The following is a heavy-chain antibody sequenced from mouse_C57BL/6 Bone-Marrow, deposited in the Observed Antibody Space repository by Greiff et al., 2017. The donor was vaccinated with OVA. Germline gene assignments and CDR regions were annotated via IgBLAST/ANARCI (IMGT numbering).Heavy chain of an antibody. J-gene: IGHJ4*01. CDR1: GFSLSTFGMG. CDR3: ARTPTTVVENAMDY. Sequence: QVTLKVSGPGILQPSQTLSLTCSFSGFSLSTFGMGVGWIRQPSGKGLEWLAHIWWDDDTYYNPALKSRLTISKDTSKNQVFLKIANVDTADTATYYCARTPTTVVENAMDYWGQGTSVTVSS. V-gene: IGHV8-8*01. D-gene: IGHD1-1*01. CDR2: IWWDDDT.